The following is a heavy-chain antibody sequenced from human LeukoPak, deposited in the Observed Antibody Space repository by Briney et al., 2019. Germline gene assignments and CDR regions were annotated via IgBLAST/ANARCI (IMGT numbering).Heavy chain of an antibody. Sequence: ASVKVSCKASGYTFNNHYMYWVRQAPGQGLEWMGVINPSGGSTSYAQKFQGRVTMTRDTSTRTVYMEVNSLRSEDTAVYYCARVGYYESSGYYEYWGQGTLVTVSS. D-gene: IGHD3-22*01. J-gene: IGHJ4*02. CDR1: GYTFNNHY. CDR2: INPSGGST. V-gene: IGHV1-46*02. CDR3: ARVGYYESSGYYEY.